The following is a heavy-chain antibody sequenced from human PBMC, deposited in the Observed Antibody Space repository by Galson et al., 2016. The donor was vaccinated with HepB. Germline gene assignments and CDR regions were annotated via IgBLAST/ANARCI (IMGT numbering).Heavy chain of an antibody. D-gene: IGHD5-18*01. Sequence: SLRLSCAASGFRFSTYAMTWVRQAPGKGLEWVSGITGTTFATYYADSVRGRFTISRDNSKTTLYLQMNSLRVEDTAVYYCAKISVQYSYHYWGFDYWGQGTLVTVSS. CDR1: GFRFSTYA. CDR2: ITGTTFAT. V-gene: IGHV3-23*01. CDR3: AKISVQYSYHYWGFDY. J-gene: IGHJ4*02.